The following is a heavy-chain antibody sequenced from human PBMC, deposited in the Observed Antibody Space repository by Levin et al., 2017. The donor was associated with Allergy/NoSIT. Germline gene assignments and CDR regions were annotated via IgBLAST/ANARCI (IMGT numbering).Heavy chain of an antibody. J-gene: IGHJ4*02. V-gene: IGHV3-23*01. Sequence: PGGSLRLSCATSGFTFSSYAMSWVRQAPGEGLEWVSAIYVSADSTYYSDSVKGRFTISRDSSKKTLYLHMNSLRAEDTAVYYCARSSRGYGTFDSWGQGTLVTVSS. CDR1: GFTFSSYA. CDR2: IYVSADST. D-gene: IGHD5-12*01. CDR3: ARSSRGYGTFDS.